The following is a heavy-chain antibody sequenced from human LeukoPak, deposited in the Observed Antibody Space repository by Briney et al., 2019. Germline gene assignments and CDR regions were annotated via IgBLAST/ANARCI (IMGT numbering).Heavy chain of an antibody. CDR1: GFTSSSYA. CDR2: ISGSGGST. D-gene: IGHD5-12*01. CDR3: ARDRDIAFDY. J-gene: IGHJ4*02. Sequence: GGSLRLSCAAFGFTSSSYAVSWVRQAPGKGLEWASGISGSGGSTYYADSVKGRFTISRDNSKNTLYLQMNSLRAEDTAVYYCARDRDIAFDYWGQGTLVTVSS. V-gene: IGHV3-23*01.